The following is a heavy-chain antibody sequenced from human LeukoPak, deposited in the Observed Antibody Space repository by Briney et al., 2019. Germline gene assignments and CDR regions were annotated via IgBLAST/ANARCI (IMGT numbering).Heavy chain of an antibody. V-gene: IGHV4-34*01. CDR2: INHSGST. J-gene: IGHJ4*02. CDR3: ARGNIAAAPSRTPFDY. D-gene: IGHD6-13*01. Sequence: PSETLSLTCAVYGGSFSGYYWSWIRQPPGKGLEWIGEINHSGSTNYNPSLKSRVTISVDTSKNQFSLKLSSVTAADTAVYYCARGNIAAAPSRTPFDYWGQGTLVTVSS. CDR1: GGSFSGYY.